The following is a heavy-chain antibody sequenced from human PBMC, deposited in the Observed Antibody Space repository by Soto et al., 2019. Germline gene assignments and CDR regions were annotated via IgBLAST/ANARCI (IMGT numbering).Heavy chain of an antibody. CDR2: ISHDGSDK. D-gene: IGHD2-2*01. Sequence: SGGSLRLSCAASGFPFGDFGMHWLRQAPGKWLEWVAVISHDGSDKFYADSVKARFTISRDNSKNTLYLQMSGLRAEDTAVYYCARDFCPVPTCYDLWGQGVLVTVSS. J-gene: IGHJ4*02. V-gene: IGHV3-30*03. CDR1: GFPFGDFG. CDR3: ARDFCPVPTCYDL.